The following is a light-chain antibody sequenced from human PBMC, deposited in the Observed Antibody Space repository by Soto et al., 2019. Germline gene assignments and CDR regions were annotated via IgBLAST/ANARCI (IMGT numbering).Light chain of an antibody. V-gene: IGKV3-20*01. Sequence: EVVLTQSPGTLSLSPGDRATLSCRATQRVTSDFLAWYQQKPGQAPRLLIYGASSRATGIPDRFSGSGSGTDFTLTISRLEPEDFAVYYCQQYGSSLTWTFGQGTKVELK. CDR1: QRVTSDF. CDR3: QQYGSSLTWT. CDR2: GAS. J-gene: IGKJ1*01.